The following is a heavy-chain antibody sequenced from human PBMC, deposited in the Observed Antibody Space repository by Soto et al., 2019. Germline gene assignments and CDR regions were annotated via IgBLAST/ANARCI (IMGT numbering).Heavy chain of an antibody. Sequence: GGSLRLSCAASGFTFSTYWMSWVRQTPGKGLEWVANIKHDGSEKYYVDSVKGRFTISRDNAKNSLFLEMNSLRAEDTAVFYCAIITRGSSMDVWGQGTTVTVSS. CDR3: AIITRGSSMDV. V-gene: IGHV3-7*01. J-gene: IGHJ6*02. D-gene: IGHD1-20*01. CDR1: GFTFSTYW. CDR2: IKHDGSEK.